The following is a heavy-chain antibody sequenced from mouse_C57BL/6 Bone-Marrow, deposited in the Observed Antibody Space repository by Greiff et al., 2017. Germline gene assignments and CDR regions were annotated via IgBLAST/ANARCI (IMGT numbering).Heavy chain of an antibody. V-gene: IGHV1-81*01. CDR1: GYTFTSYG. J-gene: IGHJ3*01. CDR3: ARRGDYGSSYGGAWFAY. Sequence: VQLQQSGAELARPGASVKLSCKASGYTFTSYGISWVKQRTGQGLEWIGEIYPRSGNTYYNEKFKGKATLTADKSSSTAYMELRSLTSEDSAVYFCARRGDYGSSYGGAWFAYWGQGTLVTVSA. D-gene: IGHD1-1*01. CDR2: IYPRSGNT.